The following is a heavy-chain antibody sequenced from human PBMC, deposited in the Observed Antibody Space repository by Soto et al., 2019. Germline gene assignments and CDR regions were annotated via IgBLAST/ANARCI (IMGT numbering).Heavy chain of an antibody. CDR3: ARAAGFSGSYPGGHYFDY. V-gene: IGHV1-46*01. CDR1: GYTFTSLY. D-gene: IGHD1-26*01. J-gene: IGHJ4*02. Sequence: QVQLVQSGAEVKKPGASVKVSCKASGYTFTSLYMHWVRQAPGQGLEWMGITNPSSGSTTYAQKFQGTVTMTRNTSTSTVYMELSSLTSEDTAVYYWARAAGFSGSYPGGHYFDYWGQGTLVTVSS. CDR2: TNPSSGST.